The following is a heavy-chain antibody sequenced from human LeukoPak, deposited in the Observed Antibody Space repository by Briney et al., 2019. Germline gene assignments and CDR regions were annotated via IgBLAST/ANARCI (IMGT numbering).Heavy chain of an antibody. V-gene: IGHV3-48*04. Sequence: GGSLRLSCAASGFTFSTYTMNWVRQAPGKGLEWVSYISSSGRAIYYADSVKGRFTVSRDNAKNSLYLQMNSLRAEDTAVYYCARCPRWAHFDYWGQGTLVTVSS. D-gene: IGHD4-23*01. CDR1: GFTFSTYT. J-gene: IGHJ4*02. CDR3: ARCPRWAHFDY. CDR2: ISSSGRAI.